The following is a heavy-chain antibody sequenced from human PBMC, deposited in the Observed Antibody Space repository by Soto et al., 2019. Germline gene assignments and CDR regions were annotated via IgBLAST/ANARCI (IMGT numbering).Heavy chain of an antibody. J-gene: IGHJ6*02. CDR2: MNPNSGNT. CDR3: ARGQDVVVTAGYYDGMDV. D-gene: IGHD2-21*02. CDR1: GYTFTSYD. Sequence: QVQLVQSGAEVKKPGASVKVSCKASGYTFTSYDINWVRQATGQGLEWMGWMNPNSGNTGYAQKFQGRVTMTRNTSISTAYMEPSSLRSEATAVYYWARGQDVVVTAGYYDGMDVWGQGTTVTVS. V-gene: IGHV1-8*01.